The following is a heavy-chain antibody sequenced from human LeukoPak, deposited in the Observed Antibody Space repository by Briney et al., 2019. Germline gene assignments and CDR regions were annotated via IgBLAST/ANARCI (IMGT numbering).Heavy chain of an antibody. Sequence: QPGGSLRLSCAASGFTFDDYAMHWVRQAPGKGLEWVSGISWNSGSIGYADSVKGRFTISRDNAKNSLYLQMNSLRAEDMAVYYCAEGDYYYMDVWGKGTTVTVSS. CDR1: GFTFDDYA. J-gene: IGHJ6*03. V-gene: IGHV3-9*03. CDR2: ISWNSGSI. CDR3: AEGDYYYMDV.